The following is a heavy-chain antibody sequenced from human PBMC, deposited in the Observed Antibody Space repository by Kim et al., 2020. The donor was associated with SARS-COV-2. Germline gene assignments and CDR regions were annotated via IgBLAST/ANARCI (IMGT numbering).Heavy chain of an antibody. J-gene: IGHJ4*02. CDR3: ARGGIQLWLLRY. CDR1: GGTFSSYA. CDR2: IIPIFGTA. Sequence: SVKVSCKASGGTFSSYAISWVRQAPGQGLEWMGGIIPIFGTANYARKFQGRVTITADESTSTAYMELSSLRSEDTAVYYCARGGIQLWLLRYWGQGTLVTVSS. D-gene: IGHD5-18*01. V-gene: IGHV1-69*13.